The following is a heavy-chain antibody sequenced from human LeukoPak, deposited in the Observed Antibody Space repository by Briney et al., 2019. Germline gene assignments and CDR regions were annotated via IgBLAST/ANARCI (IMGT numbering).Heavy chain of an antibody. J-gene: IGHJ5*02. V-gene: IGHV3-30*04. CDR2: ISYDGSNK. CDR3: ARDVPHNWFDT. Sequence: PGRSLRLSCAASGFTFSSYAMHWVRQAPGKGLEWVAVISYDGSNKYYADSVKGRFTISRDNSKNTQYLQMNSLRAEDTAVYYCARDVPHNWFDTWGQGTLVTVSS. CDR1: GFTFSSYA.